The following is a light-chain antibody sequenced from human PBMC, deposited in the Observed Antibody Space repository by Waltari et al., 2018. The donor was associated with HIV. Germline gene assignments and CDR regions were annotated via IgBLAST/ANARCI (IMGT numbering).Light chain of an antibody. Sequence: QSVLTQPPSASGTPGQTVTISCSGSSSNIGNDNVYWYQQLPGMTPKLLIYKNYPRPSGVPYRFAGSKSGTSASLAIRWLRSEDEADYYCVGWDGSLSGYVFGAGTKVTVL. CDR3: VGWDGSLSGYV. CDR2: KNY. CDR1: SSNIGNDN. J-gene: IGLJ1*01. V-gene: IGLV1-47*01.